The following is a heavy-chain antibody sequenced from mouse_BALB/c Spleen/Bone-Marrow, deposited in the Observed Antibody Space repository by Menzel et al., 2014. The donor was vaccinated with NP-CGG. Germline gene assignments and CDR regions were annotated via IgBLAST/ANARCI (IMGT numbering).Heavy chain of an antibody. CDR1: GHTFTSYV. CDR2: INPYNDGT. J-gene: IGHJ4*01. V-gene: IGHV1-14*01. Sequence: LVESGPELVKPGASVKMSCKASGHTFTSYVMHWVKQKPGQGLEWVGYINPYNDGTNYNVKFKGKATLTSDKSSSTVYMELSSLTSEDSAVYYCARGGSYYAVDYWGQGTSVTVSS. CDR3: ARGGSYYAVDY.